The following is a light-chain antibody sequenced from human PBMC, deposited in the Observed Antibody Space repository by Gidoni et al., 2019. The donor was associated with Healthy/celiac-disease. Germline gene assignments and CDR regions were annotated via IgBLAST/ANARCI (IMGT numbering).Light chain of an antibody. CDR2: DAS. V-gene: IGKV1-33*01. CDR3: QQYDNLPLT. J-gene: IGKJ5*01. Sequence: DIQMTQSPSSLSASVGDRGTITCQASQDISNYLNWYQQKPGKAPKLLIYDASNLETGVPSRFSGSGAGTDVTFIISSLQPEDMATYYCQQYDNLPLTFGQGTRLEIK. CDR1: QDISNY.